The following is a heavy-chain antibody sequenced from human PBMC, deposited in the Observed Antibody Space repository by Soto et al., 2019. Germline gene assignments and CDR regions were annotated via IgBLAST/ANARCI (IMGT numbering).Heavy chain of an antibody. CDR1: GFTFSTYS. CDR3: ARMSSSISPGC. CDR2: INSTGTIK. D-gene: IGHD2-2*01. V-gene: IGHV3-48*01. Sequence: GGSLRLSCGASGFTFSTYSMNWVRQAPGKGLEWVAYINSTGTIKYYAGSVKGRFTISRDNAKNSLYLQMNSLRAEDTAVYYCARMSSSISPGCWGQGTLVTVSS. J-gene: IGHJ4*02.